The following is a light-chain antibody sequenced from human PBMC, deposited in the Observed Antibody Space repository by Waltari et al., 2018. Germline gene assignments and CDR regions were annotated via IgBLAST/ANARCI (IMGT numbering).Light chain of an antibody. V-gene: IGLV2-14*03. CDR1: SSDVGGYDY. J-gene: IGLJ3*02. Sequence: QSVLTQPASVSGSPGQSITISSTGTSSDVGGYDYVPWYQQSPGKAPKLIIYDVVKRPSGVSTRFSASKSDNTASLTISGLQAEDEGDYYCCSYKRGATWVFGGGTALTVL. CDR2: DVV. CDR3: CSYKRGATWV.